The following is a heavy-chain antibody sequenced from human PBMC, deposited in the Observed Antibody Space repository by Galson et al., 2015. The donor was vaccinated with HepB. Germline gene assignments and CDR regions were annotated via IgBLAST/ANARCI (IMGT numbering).Heavy chain of an antibody. D-gene: IGHD6-13*01. J-gene: IGHJ4*02. CDR1: GGTFSSYA. Sequence: SVKVSCKASGGTFSSYAISWVRQAPGQGLEWMGRIIPILGIANYAQKFQGRVTITADKSTSTAYMELSSLRSEDTAVYYCARDTEGAAAVTTDYWGQGTLVTVSS. V-gene: IGHV1-69*04. CDR3: ARDTEGAAAVTTDY. CDR2: IIPILGIA.